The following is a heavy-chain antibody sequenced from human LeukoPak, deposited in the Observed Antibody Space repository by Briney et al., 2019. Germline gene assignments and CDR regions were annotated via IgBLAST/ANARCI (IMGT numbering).Heavy chain of an antibody. CDR3: ARGHPRSVVVVAATRGHFDY. CDR2: IIPILGIA. Sequence: ASVKVSCKASGGTFSSYAISWVRQAPGQGLEWMGRIIPILGIANYAQKFQGRVTITADKSTSTAYMELSSLRSEDTAVYYCARGHPRSVVVVAATRGHFDYWGQGTLVTVSS. J-gene: IGHJ4*02. V-gene: IGHV1-69*04. D-gene: IGHD2-15*01. CDR1: GGTFSSYA.